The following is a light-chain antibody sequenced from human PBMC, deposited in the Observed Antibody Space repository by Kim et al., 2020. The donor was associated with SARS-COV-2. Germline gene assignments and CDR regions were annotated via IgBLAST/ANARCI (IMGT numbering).Light chain of an antibody. V-gene: IGLV6-57*03. CDR3: QSYYNTEWV. CDR1: SGSIASNY. Sequence: NFMLTQPHSASESPGKTVTISCTRSSGSIASNYVQWFQQRPASAPTTVIFEDDHRPSGVPDRFSGSIDRSSNSASLTISGLETEDEADYYCQSYYNTEWVLGGGTKVTVL. CDR2: EDD. J-gene: IGLJ3*02.